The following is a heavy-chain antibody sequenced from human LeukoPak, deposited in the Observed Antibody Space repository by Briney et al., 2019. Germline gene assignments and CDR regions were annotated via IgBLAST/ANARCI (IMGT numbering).Heavy chain of an antibody. Sequence: SETLSLTCTVSGASNSRSSDYWGWVCQPPGKGLEWIGSISYSGSTYYNPSLQSRVTISVDTSKNQFSLKLRSVTAADTAVYYCARDIVGASYYYYGMDVWGQGTTVTVSS. V-gene: IGHV4-39*02. CDR2: ISYSGST. CDR1: GASNSRSSDY. D-gene: IGHD1-26*01. CDR3: ARDIVGASYYYYGMDV. J-gene: IGHJ6*02.